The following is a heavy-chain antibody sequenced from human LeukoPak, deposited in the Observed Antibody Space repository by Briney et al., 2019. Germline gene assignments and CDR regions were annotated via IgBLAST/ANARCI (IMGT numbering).Heavy chain of an antibody. CDR3: AKDFNFVVTAIRHYYYGMDV. D-gene: IGHD2-21*02. J-gene: IGHJ6*02. CDR1: GFTFSSYG. Sequence: GRSLRLSCAASGFTFSSYGMHWVRQAPGKGLEWVAVISYDGSNKYYADSVKGRFTISRDNSKNTLYLQMNSLRAEDTAVYYCAKDFNFVVTAIRHYYYGMDVWGQGTTVTVSS. CDR2: ISYDGSNK. V-gene: IGHV3-30*18.